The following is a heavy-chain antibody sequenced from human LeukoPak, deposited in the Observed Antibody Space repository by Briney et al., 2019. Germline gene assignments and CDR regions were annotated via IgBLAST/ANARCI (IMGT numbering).Heavy chain of an antibody. D-gene: IGHD6-19*01. CDR1: GFTFSSYS. CDR3: ARDYSSGWYGAHYYVMDV. V-gene: IGHV3-21*01. J-gene: IGHJ6*02. Sequence: GGSLRLSCAASGFTFSSYSMNWVRQAPGKGLEWVSSISSSSSYIYYADSVKRRFTISRDNAKNSLYLQMNSLRAEDTGVYYCARDYSSGWYGAHYYVMDVWGQGTTVTVSS. CDR2: ISSSSSYI.